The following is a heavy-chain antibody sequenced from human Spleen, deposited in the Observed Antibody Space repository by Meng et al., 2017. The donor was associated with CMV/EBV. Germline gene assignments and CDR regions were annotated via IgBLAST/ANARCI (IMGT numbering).Heavy chain of an antibody. CDR3: ARDLSQLLLPDY. V-gene: IGHV4-59*01. CDR1: GGSISSYY. Sequence: SETLSLTCTVSGGSISSYYWSWIRQPPGKGLQWIGYIYYSGSTDSNPSLKSRVTISIDTSKNQFSLKLSSVTAADTAVYYCARDLSQLLLPDYWGQGTLVTVSS. J-gene: IGHJ4*02. CDR2: IYYSGST. D-gene: IGHD2-2*01.